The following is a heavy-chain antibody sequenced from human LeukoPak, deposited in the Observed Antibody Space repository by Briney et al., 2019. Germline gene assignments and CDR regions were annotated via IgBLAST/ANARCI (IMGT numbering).Heavy chain of an antibody. CDR3: ARGLDYGSGSTLEGH. D-gene: IGHD3-10*01. CDR1: GFTFSSYS. J-gene: IGHJ4*02. Sequence: GESLRLSCAASGFTFSSYSMSWVRQAPGKGLEWVSVVYSGGSTNYSDSVKGRFTISRDNSKNTLYLQMNSLRAEDTAVYYCARGLDYGSGSTLEGHWGQGTLVTVSS. CDR2: VYSGGST. V-gene: IGHV3-53*01.